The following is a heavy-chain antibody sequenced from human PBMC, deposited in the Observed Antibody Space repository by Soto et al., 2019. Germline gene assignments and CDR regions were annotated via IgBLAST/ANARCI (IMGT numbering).Heavy chain of an antibody. D-gene: IGHD3-3*01. CDR3: ARGGFELRFLEWLIGWFDP. CDR1: GYTFTSYD. CDR2: MNPNSGNT. V-gene: IGHV1-8*01. J-gene: IGHJ5*02. Sequence: ASVKVSCKASGYTFTSYDINCVRQATGQGLEWMGWMNPNSGNTGYAQKFQGRVTMTRNTSISTAYMELSSLRSEDTAVYYCARGGFELRFLEWLIGWFDPWGQGTLVTVSS.